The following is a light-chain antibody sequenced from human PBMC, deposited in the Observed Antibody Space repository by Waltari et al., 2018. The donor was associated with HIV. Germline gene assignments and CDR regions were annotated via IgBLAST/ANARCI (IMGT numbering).Light chain of an antibody. Sequence: EIVMPQSPATLSVSPGERATLSCRASQSVSTNLAWYQQIPGQAPRLLIYGASTRASGIPVRFSGSGSGTEFTLTISSLQSEDFAVYYCQQYNNWRRTFGGGTKVEIK. CDR1: QSVSTN. CDR3: QQYNNWRRT. V-gene: IGKV3-15*01. J-gene: IGKJ4*01. CDR2: GAS.